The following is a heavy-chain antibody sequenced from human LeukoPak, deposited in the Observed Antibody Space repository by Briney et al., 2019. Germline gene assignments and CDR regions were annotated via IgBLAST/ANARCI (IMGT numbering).Heavy chain of an antibody. Sequence: PGGSLRLSCAASRFTFSSSAMSWVRQAPGKGLEWVSAISGSGGSTYYADSVKGRFTISRDNSKNTLYLQMNSLRAEDTAVYYCAKRQSGTMIVVVINDAFDIWGQGTMVTVSS. J-gene: IGHJ3*02. V-gene: IGHV3-23*01. CDR2: ISGSGGST. CDR3: AKRQSGTMIVVVINDAFDI. CDR1: RFTFSSSA. D-gene: IGHD3-22*01.